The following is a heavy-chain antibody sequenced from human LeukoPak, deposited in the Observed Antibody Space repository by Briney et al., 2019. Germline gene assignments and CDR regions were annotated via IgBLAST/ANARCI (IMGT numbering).Heavy chain of an antibody. CDR2: INHSGST. CDR3: ARGHRYSYYDTGGYPTYFDY. V-gene: IGHV4-34*01. J-gene: IGHJ4*02. Sequence: NSSETLSLTCAVFGGSFSGYYWTWIRQPPGKELEWIGEINHSGSTNYNPSLKSRVTISVDTSKNQFSLKLSSVTAADTAVYYCARGHRYSYYDTGGYPTYFDYWGQGTLVIVSS. D-gene: IGHD3-22*01. CDR1: GGSFSGYY.